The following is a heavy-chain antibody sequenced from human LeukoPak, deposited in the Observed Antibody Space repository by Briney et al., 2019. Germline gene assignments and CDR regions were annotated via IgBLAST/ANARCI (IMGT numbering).Heavy chain of an antibody. CDR1: GGTFSSTT. CDR3: ARGWLAETTVVTPYNY. CDR2: ITPIFRTP. Sequence: RASVKVSCKASGGTFSSTTINWVRQAPGQGLEWMGGITPIFRTPNYAQKFQGRVTITAVESMSTAYMELSSLRSEDTAVYYCARGWLAETTVVTPYNYWGQGTLVTVSS. J-gene: IGHJ4*02. D-gene: IGHD2-21*02. V-gene: IGHV1-69*13.